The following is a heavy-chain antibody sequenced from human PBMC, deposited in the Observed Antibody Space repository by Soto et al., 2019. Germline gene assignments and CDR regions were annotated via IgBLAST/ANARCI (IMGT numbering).Heavy chain of an antibody. J-gene: IGHJ5*02. Sequence: PSETLSLTCTVSGDSIGGVGYWSWIRRFPGRGLEWIGCISSSGSTYYNPALNNRISLSLDTSQNQFSLKLLSVTAADTAIYYCARSGVTGIVIPSHWFAPWGKGTPVTVSS. D-gene: IGHD2-21*02. CDR3: ARSGVTGIVIPSHWFAP. CDR1: GDSIGGVGY. V-gene: IGHV4-31*03. CDR2: ISSSGST.